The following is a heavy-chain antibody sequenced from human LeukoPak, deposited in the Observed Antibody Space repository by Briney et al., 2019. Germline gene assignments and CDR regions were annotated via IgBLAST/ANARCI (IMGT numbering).Heavy chain of an antibody. J-gene: IGHJ4*02. CDR3: ARNYYFDY. Sequence: LRLSCAASGFTFISYSMNWVRQAPGKGLEWIGYIYHSGSTYYNPSLKSRVTISVDRSKNQFSLKLSSVTAADTAVYYCARNYYFDYWGQGTLVTVSS. CDR2: IYHSGST. CDR1: GFTFISYS. V-gene: IGHV4-30-2*01.